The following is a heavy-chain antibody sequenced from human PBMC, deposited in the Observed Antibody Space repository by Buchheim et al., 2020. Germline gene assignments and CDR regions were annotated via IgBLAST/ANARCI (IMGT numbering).Heavy chain of an antibody. CDR2: ISAYNGNT. D-gene: IGHD2-2*01. CDR1: GYTFTSYG. Sequence: QVQLVQSGAEVKKPGASVKVSCKASGYTFTSYGISWVRQAPGQGLEWMGWISAYNGNTNYAQKLQGRVTMTTDTSTSTAYMELRSLRSDDTAVYYCARVGELGVVVPAAILPGYYYYYGMDVWGQGTT. CDR3: ARVGELGVVVPAAILPGYYYYYGMDV. J-gene: IGHJ6*02. V-gene: IGHV1-18*01.